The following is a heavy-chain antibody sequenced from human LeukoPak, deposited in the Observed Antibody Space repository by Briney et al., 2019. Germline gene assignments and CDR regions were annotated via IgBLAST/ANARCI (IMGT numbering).Heavy chain of an antibody. CDR1: GFTFSSYG. Sequence: GGSLRLSCAASGFTFSSYGMHWVRQAPGKGLERVAVISYDGSNKYYADSVKGRFTISRDNSKNTLYLQMNSLRAEDTAVYYCAKVIAAATDAFDIWGQGTMVTVSS. CDR2: ISYDGSNK. D-gene: IGHD6-13*01. CDR3: AKVIAAATDAFDI. J-gene: IGHJ3*02. V-gene: IGHV3-30*18.